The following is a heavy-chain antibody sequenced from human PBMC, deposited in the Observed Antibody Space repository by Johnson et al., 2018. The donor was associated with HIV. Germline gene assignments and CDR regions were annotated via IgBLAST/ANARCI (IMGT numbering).Heavy chain of an antibody. D-gene: IGHD3/OR15-3a*01. CDR1: EFTFSRFA. Sequence: QVQLVESGGGLVQPGRSLRLSCAACEFTFSRFAMHWVRQAPGKGLEWVAVISYDGSNKYYADSVKGLSTISRDNSNNTLFLQMNSLRADDTGVYYCAKDKFMFLDNPVDAFDVWGQGTMVTFSS. J-gene: IGHJ3*01. CDR2: ISYDGSNK. V-gene: IGHV3-30-3*01. CDR3: AKDKFMFLDNPVDAFDV.